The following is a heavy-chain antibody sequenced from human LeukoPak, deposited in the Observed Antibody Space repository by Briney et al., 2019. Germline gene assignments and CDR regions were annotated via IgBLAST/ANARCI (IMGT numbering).Heavy chain of an antibody. D-gene: IGHD3-10*01. CDR1: EXTFNRYW. CDR2: IKQDGSEA. CDR3: TRDALFGSGRTHLDF. J-gene: IGHJ4*02. V-gene: IGHV3-7*04. Sequence: GGSLRLSCAASEXTFNRYWMSWVRQAPGKGLQWVANIKQDGSEAHYVDSVKGRFTISRDNAKNSLSLQMNSLNVDDTGVYFCTRDALFGSGRTHLDFWSQGTLVSVSS.